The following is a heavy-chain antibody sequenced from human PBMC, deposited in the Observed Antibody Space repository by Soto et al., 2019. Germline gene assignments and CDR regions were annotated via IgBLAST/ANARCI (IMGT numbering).Heavy chain of an antibody. CDR1: GFTFSSYA. V-gene: IGHV3-23*01. D-gene: IGHD4-17*01. CDR2: ISGSGGST. CDR3: AKRTVGWYFGL. Sequence: EVQLLESGGGLVQPGGSLRLSCAASGFTFSSYAMSWVRQAPGKGLEWVSAISGSGGSTYYADSVRGRLTISRDNSKNTLYLQRNSLRAEDTAVYYCAKRTVGWYFGLWGRGTLVTVSS. J-gene: IGHJ2*01.